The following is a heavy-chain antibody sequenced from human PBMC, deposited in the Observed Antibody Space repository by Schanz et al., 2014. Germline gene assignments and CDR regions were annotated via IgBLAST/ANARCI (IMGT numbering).Heavy chain of an antibody. V-gene: IGHV1-46*01. J-gene: IGHJ4*02. CDR3: TSEAHNHDGLRSDSNV. CDR1: GYTFTSYS. CDR2: INLSGGST. Sequence: QVQLVQSGAEVKKPGASVKVSCKASGYTFTSYSMHWVRQAPGQGLEWMGIINLSGGSTNNAQKFQGRLTMTRDTSTSTVYMELSSLRSEDTAVYFCTSEAHNHDGLRSDSNVWGQGTLVTVSS. D-gene: IGHD2-21*01.